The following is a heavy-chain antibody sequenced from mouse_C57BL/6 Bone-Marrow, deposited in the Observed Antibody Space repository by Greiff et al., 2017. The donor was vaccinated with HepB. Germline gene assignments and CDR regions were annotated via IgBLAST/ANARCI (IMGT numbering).Heavy chain of an antibody. CDR2: INYDGSST. J-gene: IGHJ4*01. Sequence: EVKLVESEGGLVQPGSSMKLSCTASGFTFSDYYMAWVRQVPEKGLEWVANINYDGSSTYYLDSLKSRFIISRDNAKNILYLQISSLKSEDTATYYCARDSGSSYLYAMDYWGQGTSVTVSS. CDR3: ARDSGSSYLYAMDY. D-gene: IGHD1-1*01. CDR1: GFTFSDYY. V-gene: IGHV5-16*01.